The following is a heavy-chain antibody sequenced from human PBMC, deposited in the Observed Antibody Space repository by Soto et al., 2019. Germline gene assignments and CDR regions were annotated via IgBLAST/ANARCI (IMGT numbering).Heavy chain of an antibody. D-gene: IGHD2-15*01. Sequence: GSLRLSCAASGFTFSNAWMTWVRQAPGKGLEWIGRIKSKTDGGTIYYAAPVKGRFTISRDDSKNTVYLQMNSLKIEDMAVYYCARVGPDSGTYCYGLDVWGRGTTVTVSS. V-gene: IGHV3-15*01. CDR3: ARVGPDSGTYCYGLDV. CDR1: GFTFSNAW. CDR2: IKSKTDGGTI. J-gene: IGHJ6*02.